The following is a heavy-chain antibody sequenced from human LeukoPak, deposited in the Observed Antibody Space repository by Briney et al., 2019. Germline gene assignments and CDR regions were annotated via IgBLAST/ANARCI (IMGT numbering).Heavy chain of an antibody. D-gene: IGHD2-21*01. J-gene: IGHJ4*02. V-gene: IGHV4-59*08. CDR3: ASIDPSHIGYYFDY. CDR2: IYYSGST. Sequence: PTETLSLTCTVSGGSISNYYWSWIRQSPGKGLEWIGYIYYSGSTNYNPSLRSRVTISIDTSKKQFSLKVTSVTAADTAVYYCASIDPSHIGYYFDYWGQGTLVTISS. CDR1: GGSISNYY.